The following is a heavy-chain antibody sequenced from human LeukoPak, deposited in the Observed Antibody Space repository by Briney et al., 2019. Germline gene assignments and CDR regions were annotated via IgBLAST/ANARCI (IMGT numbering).Heavy chain of an antibody. V-gene: IGHV1-46*01. D-gene: IGHD3-22*01. J-gene: IGHJ4*02. CDR1: GYTFTSYY. CDR3: ARDSFYYYDSSGYYPSAY. Sequence: GASVKVSCKASGYTFTSYYMHWVRQAPGQGLEWMGIINPSGGSTSYAQKFQGRVTMTRDTSTSTVYLELRSLRSEDTAVYYCARDSFYYYDSSGYYPSAYWGQGTLVTVSS. CDR2: INPSGGST.